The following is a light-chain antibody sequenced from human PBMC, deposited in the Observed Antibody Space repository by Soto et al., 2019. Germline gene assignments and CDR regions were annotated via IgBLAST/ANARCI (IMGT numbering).Light chain of an antibody. CDR2: GVS. Sequence: QPSFNQAVSVSGSAGQSISIACTGTSTDVGGYTYASWHQQHPGKAPKLIIYGVSSRPSGVSNRFSGSKSDNTASLTISGLQAEDEADYYCNSYTSSSTPWVFGTGTKVTVL. CDR3: NSYTSSSTPWV. CDR1: STDVGGYTY. J-gene: IGLJ1*01. V-gene: IGLV2-14*01.